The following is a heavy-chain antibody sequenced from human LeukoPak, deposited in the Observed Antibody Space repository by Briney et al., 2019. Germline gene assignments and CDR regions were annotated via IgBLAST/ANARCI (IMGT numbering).Heavy chain of an antibody. V-gene: IGHV3-30*02. J-gene: IGHJ4*02. CDR1: GFTFSSYG. Sequence: PGGSLRLSCAASGFTFSSYGMHWVRQAPGKGLEWVAFIRYDGSNKYYADPVKGRFTISRDNSKNTLYLQMNSLRAEDTAVYYCAKDSVPAATLYFDYWGQGTLVTVSS. CDR2: IRYDGSNK. D-gene: IGHD2-2*01. CDR3: AKDSVPAATLYFDY.